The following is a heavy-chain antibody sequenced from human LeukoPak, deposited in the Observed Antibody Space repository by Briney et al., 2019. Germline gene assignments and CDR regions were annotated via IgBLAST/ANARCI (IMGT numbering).Heavy chain of an antibody. V-gene: IGHV3-30*04. CDR1: GFTSSSYV. CDR2: ISYDGSNE. J-gene: IGHJ4*02. Sequence: PGGSLRLSCAASGFTSSSYVMHWVRQAPGKGLEWVAIISYDGSNEYNADSVKGRCTISRDNSKNTLYLQMNSLRAADTAVYYCARVNYNWNDSFDYWGQGSLVTVSS. D-gene: IGHD1-1*01. CDR3: ARVNYNWNDSFDY.